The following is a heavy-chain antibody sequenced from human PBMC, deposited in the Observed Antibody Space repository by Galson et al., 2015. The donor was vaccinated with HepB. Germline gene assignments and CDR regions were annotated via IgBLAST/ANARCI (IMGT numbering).Heavy chain of an antibody. Sequence: SLRLSCAASGFTFRSYGMHWVRQAPGKGLEWVAVISYDGSNKYYADSVKGRFTISRDNSKNTLYLQMNSLRAEDTAVYYCAKEVFSAFDYWGQGTLVTVSS. D-gene: IGHD2-8*01. V-gene: IGHV3-30*18. CDR3: AKEVFSAFDY. CDR1: GFTFRSYG. CDR2: ISYDGSNK. J-gene: IGHJ4*02.